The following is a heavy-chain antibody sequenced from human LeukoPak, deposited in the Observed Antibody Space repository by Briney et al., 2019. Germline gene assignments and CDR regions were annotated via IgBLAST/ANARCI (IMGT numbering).Heavy chain of an antibody. CDR3: ARVAVAGPRGAFDI. Sequence: SETLSLTCAVYGGSFSGYYWSWIRQPPGKGLEWIGEINHSGSTNYNPSLKSRVTISVDTSKNQFSLKLSSVTAADTAVYYCARVAVAGPRGAFDIWGQGTMVTVSS. D-gene: IGHD6-19*01. CDR1: GGSFSGYY. J-gene: IGHJ3*02. CDR2: INHSGST. V-gene: IGHV4-34*01.